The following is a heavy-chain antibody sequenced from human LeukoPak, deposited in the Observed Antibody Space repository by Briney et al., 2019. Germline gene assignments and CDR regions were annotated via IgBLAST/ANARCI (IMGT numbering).Heavy chain of an antibody. V-gene: IGHV4-39*07. J-gene: IGHJ5*02. Sequence: RTSETLSLTCTVSGGSISSSTYYWGWIRQPPGKGLEWIASMYYSGSIYYNPSLKSRVTISVDTSKNQFSLKLSSVTAADTAVYYCARTIGLMVYADMLDWFDPWGQGTLVTVSS. CDR2: MYYSGSI. CDR3: ARTIGLMVYADMLDWFDP. CDR1: GGSISSSTYY. D-gene: IGHD2-8*01.